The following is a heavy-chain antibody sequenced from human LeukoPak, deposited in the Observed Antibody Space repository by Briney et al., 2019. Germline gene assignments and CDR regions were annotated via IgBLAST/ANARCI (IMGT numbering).Heavy chain of an antibody. CDR1: GGSISSYY. CDR2: ISYSGST. Sequence: KPSETLSLTCTVSGGSISSYYWSWIRQPPGKGLEWIGYISYSGSTNYNPSLKSRVTISVDTSKNQFSLKLNSVTAADTAVYYCARHRDSINWYSAFDIWGQGTMVTVSS. V-gene: IGHV4-59*08. D-gene: IGHD6-13*01. CDR3: ARHRDSINWYSAFDI. J-gene: IGHJ3*02.